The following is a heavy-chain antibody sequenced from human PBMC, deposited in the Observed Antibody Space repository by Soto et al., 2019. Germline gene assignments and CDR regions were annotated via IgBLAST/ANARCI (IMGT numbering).Heavy chain of an antibody. CDR2: IIPILGIA. J-gene: IGHJ5*02. V-gene: IGHV1-69*08. Sequence: QVQLVQSGAEVKKPGSSVKVSCKASGGTFSSYTISWVRQAPGQGLEWMGRIIPILGIANYARKFQGRVTITADKSTSTAYMELSSLRSEDTAVYYCAREDGLLWFGELLTWGQGTLVTVSS. D-gene: IGHD3-10*01. CDR3: AREDGLLWFGELLT. CDR1: GGTFSSYT.